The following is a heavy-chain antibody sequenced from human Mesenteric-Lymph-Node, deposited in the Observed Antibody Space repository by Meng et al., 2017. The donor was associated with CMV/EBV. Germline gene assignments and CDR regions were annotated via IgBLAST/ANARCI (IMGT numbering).Heavy chain of an antibody. J-gene: IGHJ3*02. CDR3: ARDFYDSSGYYYGAFDI. CDR2: ITSSSSHV. V-gene: IGHV3-21*01. Sequence: GGSLRLSCAASGFTFNTYSMNWVRQAPGKGLEWVSSITSSSSHVYYADSVKGRFTISRDNAKNSLFLQMNSLRAEDTAVYYCARDFYDSSGYYYGAFDIWGQGTMVTVSS. D-gene: IGHD3-22*01. CDR1: GFTFNTYS.